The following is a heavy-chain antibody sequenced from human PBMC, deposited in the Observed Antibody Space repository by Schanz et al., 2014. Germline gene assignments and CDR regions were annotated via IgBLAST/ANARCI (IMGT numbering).Heavy chain of an antibody. CDR3: ARGHIAAYRYNSPGAFDI. J-gene: IGHJ3*02. Sequence: QLMQSGSEVRKPGASVKVSCKASGYIFGSHGMTWVRQAPGQGPELMGWINAHTGNTQYAQKFQGRVNMTRDTVTTAVHLELTRMRTDDTAIYYGARGHIAAYRYNSPGAFDIWGQGTRVTVSS. CDR1: GYIFGSHG. V-gene: IGHV1-18*01. CDR2: INAHTGNT. D-gene: IGHD3-16*02.